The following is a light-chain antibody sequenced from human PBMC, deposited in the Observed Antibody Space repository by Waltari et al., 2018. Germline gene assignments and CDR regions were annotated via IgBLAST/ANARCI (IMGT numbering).Light chain of an antibody. CDR1: QTITTF. Sequence: DIQITQSPSSLSASVGDRVTVTCRASQTITTFLNWYQQRPGKAPRLLIYAASILQSGVPSRFSGSGSGTDFTLTISSLQPEDFVSYYCQQTYSSPYTFGQGTQLETK. J-gene: IGKJ2*01. V-gene: IGKV1-39*01. CDR3: QQTYSSPYT. CDR2: AAS.